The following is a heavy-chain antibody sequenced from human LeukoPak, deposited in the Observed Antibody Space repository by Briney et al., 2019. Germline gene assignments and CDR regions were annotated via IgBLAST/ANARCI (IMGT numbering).Heavy chain of an antibody. CDR3: ARLTMVRGVIRSVDY. D-gene: IGHD3-10*01. Sequence: GESLKISCKGSGYSFTSYWIGWVRQMPGKGLEWMGIIYPGDSDTRYSPSFQGQVTISADKSISTAYLQWSSLKASDTAMYYCARLTMVRGVIRSVDYWGQGTLVTVSS. J-gene: IGHJ4*02. CDR2: IYPGDSDT. V-gene: IGHV5-51*01. CDR1: GYSFTSYW.